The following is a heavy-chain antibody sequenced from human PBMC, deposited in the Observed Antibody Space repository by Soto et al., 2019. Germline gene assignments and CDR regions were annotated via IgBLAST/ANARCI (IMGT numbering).Heavy chain of an antibody. D-gene: IGHD6-13*01. J-gene: IGHJ4*02. CDR2: INHSGST. CDR1: GGSFSGYY. V-gene: IGHV4-34*01. CDR3: ARGAGYSSSWYLDMVPYGY. Sequence: QVQLQQWGAGLLKPSETLSLTCAVYGGSFSGYYWSWIRQPPGKGLEGIGEINHSGSTNYNPSLKWRVTISVDPSKNQFSLKLSSVTAADMAVYYCARGAGYSSSWYLDMVPYGYWGQGTLVTVSS.